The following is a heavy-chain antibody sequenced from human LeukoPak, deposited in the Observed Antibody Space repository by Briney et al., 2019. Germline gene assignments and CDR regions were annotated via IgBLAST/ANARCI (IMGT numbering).Heavy chain of an antibody. CDR3: ARDPYSGNYGAYYYYYMDV. V-gene: IGHV3-21*06. Sequence: GGSLRLSCAASGFTFSSYNMNWVRQAPGKGLEWDSSITSSSSYIYYADSVKGRFTISRDNAKNSLYLQMDSLRVEDTAEYYCARDPYSGNYGAYYYYYMDVWGKGTTVTVSS. D-gene: IGHD1-26*01. CDR2: ITSSSSYI. CDR1: GFTFSSYN. J-gene: IGHJ6*03.